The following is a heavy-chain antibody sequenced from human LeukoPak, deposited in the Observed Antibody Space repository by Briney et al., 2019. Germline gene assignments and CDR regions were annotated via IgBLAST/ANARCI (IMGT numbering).Heavy chain of an antibody. Sequence: GGSLRLSCAASGFTFSAYSMDWVRQAPGKGLEWVSSISSSSSYIYYADSVKGRFTISRDNAKNSLYLQMNSLRAEDTAVYYCARGTHAAGSIYWGQGTLVTVSS. CDR1: GFTFSAYS. CDR3: ARGTHAAGSIY. J-gene: IGHJ4*02. CDR2: ISSSSSYI. D-gene: IGHD6-13*01. V-gene: IGHV3-21*01.